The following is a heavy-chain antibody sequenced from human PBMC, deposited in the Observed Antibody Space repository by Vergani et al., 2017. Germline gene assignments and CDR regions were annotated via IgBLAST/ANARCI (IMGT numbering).Heavy chain of an antibody. D-gene: IGHD3-10*01. CDR2: INNDGHT. CDR3: AVRPRVNLVGGEIVTKRTFDY. J-gene: IGHJ4*02. Sequence: QVQLQQWGAGVVKPSGTLSLTCAVFGESFSSFYWSWIRQPPGKGLEWIGEINNDGHTKYNPSLESRVTVSRDTAKNQFSLNLMSVTAADTAMYYCAVRPRVNLVGGEIVTKRTFDYWGQGSLGTGSS. CDR1: GESFSSFY. V-gene: IGHV4-34*02.